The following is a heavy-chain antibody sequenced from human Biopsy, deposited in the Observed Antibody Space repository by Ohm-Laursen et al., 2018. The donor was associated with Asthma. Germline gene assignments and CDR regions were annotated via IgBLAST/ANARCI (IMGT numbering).Heavy chain of an antibody. CDR2: ITGSGGFT. D-gene: IGHD3-3*01. J-gene: IGHJ4*02. V-gene: IGHV3-23*01. CDR3: ARDVMEWYLPAFDF. CDR1: GFTFSNYA. Sequence: SLRLSCTASGFTFSNYAMSWVRQAPGKGLEWVSSITGSGGFTYYAGSVKGRFTISRDKSENTLYLQMNSLRPDDTAVYYCARDVMEWYLPAFDFWGQGTLVTVSS.